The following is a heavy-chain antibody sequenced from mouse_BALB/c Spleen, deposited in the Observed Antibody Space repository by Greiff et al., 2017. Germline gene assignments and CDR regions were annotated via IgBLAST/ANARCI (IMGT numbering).Heavy chain of an antibody. CDR1: GFNIKDTY. D-gene: IGHD1-1*01. CDR2: IDPANGNT. CDR3: ARADYGSSMDY. Sequence: VQLQQSGAELVKPGASVKLSCTASGFNIKDTYMHWVKQRPEQGLEWIGRIDPANGNTKYDPKFQGKASITADTSSNTAYLQLSSLTSEDTAVYYCARADYGSSMDYWGQGTLVTVSA. J-gene: IGHJ3*01. V-gene: IGHV14-3*02.